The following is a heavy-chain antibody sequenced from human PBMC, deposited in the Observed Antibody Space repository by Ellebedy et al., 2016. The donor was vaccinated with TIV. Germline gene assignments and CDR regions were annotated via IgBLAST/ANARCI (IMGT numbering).Heavy chain of an antibody. CDR1: GGTFGNYA. Sequence: AASVKVSCKASGGTFGNYAINWVRQAPGQGLEWMGKIIPILDITNYAQRLQGRVTITADESTSTAYMQLSSLRSEDTAVYYCASGEYDGSGYYYYGLDVWGQGTTVTVSS. J-gene: IGHJ6*02. D-gene: IGHD3-22*01. CDR2: IIPILDIT. CDR3: ASGEYDGSGYYYYGLDV. V-gene: IGHV1-69*04.